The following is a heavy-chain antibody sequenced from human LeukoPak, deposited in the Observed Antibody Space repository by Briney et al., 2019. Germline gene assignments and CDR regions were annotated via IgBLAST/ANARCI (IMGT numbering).Heavy chain of an antibody. J-gene: IGHJ6*02. D-gene: IGHD2-2*01. Sequence: GRSLRLSCAASGFTFSSYGMHWVRQAPGKGLEWVAVISYDGSNKYYADSVKGRFTISRDISKNTLYLQMNSLRAEDTAVYYCAKDQSAVPALCMDVWGQGTTVTVSS. CDR2: ISYDGSNK. CDR3: AKDQSAVPALCMDV. V-gene: IGHV3-30*18. CDR1: GFTFSSYG.